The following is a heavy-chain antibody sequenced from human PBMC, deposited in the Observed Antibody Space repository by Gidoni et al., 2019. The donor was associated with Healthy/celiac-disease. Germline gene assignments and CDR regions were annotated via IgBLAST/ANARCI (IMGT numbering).Heavy chain of an antibody. Sequence: QVQLVESGGGVVQPGRSLRLSCAASGFTFSSYGMHWVRQAPGKGLEWVAVISYDGSNKYYADSVKGRFTISRDNSKNTLYLQMNSLRAEDTAVYYCATLGGITIFGVVIPHHYYYYYMDVWGKGTTVTVSS. D-gene: IGHD3-3*01. CDR2: ISYDGSNK. J-gene: IGHJ6*03. V-gene: IGHV3-30*03. CDR1: GFTFSSYG. CDR3: ATLGGITIFGVVIPHHYYYYYMDV.